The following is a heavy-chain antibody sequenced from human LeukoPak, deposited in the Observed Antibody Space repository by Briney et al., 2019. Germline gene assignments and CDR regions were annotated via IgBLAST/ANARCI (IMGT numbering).Heavy chain of an antibody. CDR1: GFTFSGYA. CDR2: ISYDGSNK. Sequence: GGSLRLSCAASGFTFSGYAMHWVRQAPGKGLEWVAVISYDGSNKYYADSVKGRFTISRDNSKNTLYLQMNSLRAEDTAVYYCASVVAATRGIDYWGQGTLVTVSS. CDR3: ASVVAATRGIDY. V-gene: IGHV3-30-3*01. J-gene: IGHJ4*02. D-gene: IGHD2-15*01.